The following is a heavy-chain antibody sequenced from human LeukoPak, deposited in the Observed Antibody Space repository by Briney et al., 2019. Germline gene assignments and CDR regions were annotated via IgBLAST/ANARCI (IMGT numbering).Heavy chain of an antibody. J-gene: IGHJ4*02. CDR3: ARGSDPISGVVLFDY. V-gene: IGHV3-48*03. CDR2: ITGSGGKT. Sequence: GGSLRLSCAACGFIFSTYEMNWVRQAPGRGLEWLSYITGSGGKTYYADSVKGRFTISRDNANKLLFLHMNSLRAEDTAVYYCARGSDPISGVVLFDYWGQGTLVTVSS. D-gene: IGHD3-3*01. CDR1: GFIFSTYE.